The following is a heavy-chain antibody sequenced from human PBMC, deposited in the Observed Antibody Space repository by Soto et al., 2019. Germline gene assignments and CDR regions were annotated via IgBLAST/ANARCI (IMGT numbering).Heavy chain of an antibody. CDR1: GFTFSSYW. J-gene: IGHJ3*02. CDR2: INSDGSST. V-gene: IGHV3-74*01. D-gene: IGHD3-22*01. CDR3: ARIDSSGYYYVGAFDI. Sequence: HPGGSLRLSCAASGFTFSSYWMRWVRQAPGEGLVWVSRINSDGSSTSYADSVKGRFTISRDNAKNTLYLQMNSLRAEDTAVYYCARIDSSGYYYVGAFDIWGQGTMVTVS.